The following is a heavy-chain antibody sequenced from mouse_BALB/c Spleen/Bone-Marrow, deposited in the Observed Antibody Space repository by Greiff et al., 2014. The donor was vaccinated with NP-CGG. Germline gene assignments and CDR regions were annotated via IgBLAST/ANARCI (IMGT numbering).Heavy chain of an antibody. CDR1: GYSFTNYW. D-gene: IGHD2-4*01. J-gene: IGHJ3*01. Sequence: VQLQQSGAELVRPGASVKLSCKASGYSFTNYWMNWMKQRPGQGLEWIGMIHPSDSETRLNQKSKDKATSTVDKSSSTAYMQLSSPTSEDSAVYYCASDDYDGSWFAYWGQGTLVTVSA. V-gene: IGHV1-74*01. CDR3: ASDDYDGSWFAY. CDR2: IHPSDSET.